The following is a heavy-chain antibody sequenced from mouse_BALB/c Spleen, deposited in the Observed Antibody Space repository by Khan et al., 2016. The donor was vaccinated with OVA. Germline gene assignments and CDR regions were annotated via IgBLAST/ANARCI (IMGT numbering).Heavy chain of an antibody. D-gene: IGHD1-3*01. J-gene: IGHJ2*01. CDR2: IWAGGST. Sequence: VQLQESGPGLVPPSQSLSITCTASAFSFTSYGVHWVRQPPGKGLEWLGVIWAGGSTNYNSAPMSRLSISNDNYKSQVFLKMNSLQTDDTATYYCASLEDIWGQGTTLTVSS. V-gene: IGHV2-9*02. CDR1: AFSFTSYG. CDR3: ASLEDI.